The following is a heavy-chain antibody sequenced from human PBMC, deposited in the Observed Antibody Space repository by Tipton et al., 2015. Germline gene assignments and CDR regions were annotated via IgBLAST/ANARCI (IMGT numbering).Heavy chain of an antibody. CDR1: GGSVNSANYY. Sequence: TLSLTCTVSGGSVNSANYYWSWIRQPPGKGLEWIGSIYYSGSTYYNPSLKSRVTISVDTSKNQFSLKLSSVTAADTAVYYCARQSGESSGWPSAFDIWGQGTMVTVSS. D-gene: IGHD6-19*01. CDR3: ARQSGESSGWPSAFDI. V-gene: IGHV4-39*01. J-gene: IGHJ3*02. CDR2: IYYSGST.